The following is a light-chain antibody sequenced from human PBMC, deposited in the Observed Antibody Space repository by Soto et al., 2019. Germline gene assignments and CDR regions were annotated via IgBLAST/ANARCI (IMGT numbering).Light chain of an antibody. Sequence: QSALTQPPSVSGSPGQSVAISCTGTSSDVGNYNRVSWYQQPPGTAPKLMIYDVSNRPSGVPDRFSGSKSGNTASLTISGLQADDEADSYCSSYTSSDTYVFGTGTKVTDL. J-gene: IGLJ1*01. CDR2: DVS. CDR1: SSDVGNYNR. V-gene: IGLV2-18*02. CDR3: SSYTSSDTYV.